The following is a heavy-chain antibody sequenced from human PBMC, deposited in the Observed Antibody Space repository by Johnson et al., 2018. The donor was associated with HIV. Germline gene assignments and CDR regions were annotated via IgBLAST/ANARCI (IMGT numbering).Heavy chain of an antibody. J-gene: IGHJ3*02. V-gene: IGHV3-30-3*01. CDR1: GFTFSSFG. D-gene: IGHD3-10*01. Sequence: QVQLVESGGGVVQPGGSLRLSCAASGFTFSSFGMHWVRQAPAKGLEWVAFISYDGSNKYYADSVKGRFTISRDNSKNTLYLQMNSLRAEDTAVYYCARDRVWFGELYAFDIWGQGTMVTVSS. CDR3: ARDRVWFGELYAFDI. CDR2: ISYDGSNK.